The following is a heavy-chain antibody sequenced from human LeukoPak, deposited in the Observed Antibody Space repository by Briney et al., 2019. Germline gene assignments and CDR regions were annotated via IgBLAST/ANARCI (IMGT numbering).Heavy chain of an antibody. Sequence: SETLSLTCTVSGGSISSYFWSWIRQPPGKGLEWIGYVYYSGSTNYNPSLKSRVTISVDTSKNQFSLKLSSVTAADTAVYYCARDRDIVVLKGLRYSPLDVWGQGTTVTVSS. CDR2: VYYSGST. CDR3: ARDRDIVVLKGLRYSPLDV. V-gene: IGHV4-59*01. J-gene: IGHJ6*02. D-gene: IGHD2-2*01. CDR1: GGSISSYF.